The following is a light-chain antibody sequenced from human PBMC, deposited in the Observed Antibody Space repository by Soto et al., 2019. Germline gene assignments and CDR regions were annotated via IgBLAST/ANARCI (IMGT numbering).Light chain of an antibody. CDR2: EVY. Sequence: QSVLTQPASVSGSPGQSITIPCTGTSSDIGDYNYVSWYQQHPGKAPKLLIYEVYNRPSGVSNRFSGSKSGSTASLTISGLQTGDEADYYCSSYSTTTTPYVFGTGTKVTV. J-gene: IGLJ1*01. CDR1: SSDIGDYNY. V-gene: IGLV2-14*01. CDR3: SSYSTTTTPYV.